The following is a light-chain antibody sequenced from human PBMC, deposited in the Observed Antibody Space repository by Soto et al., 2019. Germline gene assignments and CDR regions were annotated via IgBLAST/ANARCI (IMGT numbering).Light chain of an antibody. CDR3: CSYAGSFTWV. J-gene: IGLJ3*02. V-gene: IGLV2-11*01. CDR2: DAS. CDR1: TGDVGAYNF. Sequence: QSALTQPRSVSGSPGQSVTISCTGTTGDVGAYNFVSWYQHHPGKAPKLMIYDASKRPSGVPDRFSASKSGNTASLTISGLQAEDEADYYCCSYAGSFTWVFGGGTKLPS.